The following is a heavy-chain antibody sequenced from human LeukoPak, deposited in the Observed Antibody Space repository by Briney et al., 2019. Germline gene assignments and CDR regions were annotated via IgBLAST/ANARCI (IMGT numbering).Heavy chain of an antibody. D-gene: IGHD6-6*01. Sequence: GGSLRLSCAASGFTVSSNYMNWVRQAPGKGLVWVSRINTDGSNTNYADSVKGRFTISRDNAKNTLYLQMSSLRAEDTAVYYCARDALYSSSSDYWGQGTLVTVSS. CDR3: ARDALYSSSSDY. CDR2: INTDGSNT. V-gene: IGHV3-74*01. CDR1: GFTVSSNY. J-gene: IGHJ4*02.